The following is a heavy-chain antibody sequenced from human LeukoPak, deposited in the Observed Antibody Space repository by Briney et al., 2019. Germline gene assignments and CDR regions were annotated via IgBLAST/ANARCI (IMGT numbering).Heavy chain of an antibody. J-gene: IGHJ4*02. CDR2: INSDGSST. D-gene: IGHD2-15*01. CDR1: GFTFSSYW. Sequence: GGSLRLSCAASGFTFSSYWMHWVRQAPGKGLVWVSRINSDGSSTSYADSVKGRFTISRDNSKNTLYLQMNSLRAEDTAVYYCAKRDCSGGSCYSPFDYWGQGTLVTVSS. CDR3: AKRDCSGGSCYSPFDY. V-gene: IGHV3-74*01.